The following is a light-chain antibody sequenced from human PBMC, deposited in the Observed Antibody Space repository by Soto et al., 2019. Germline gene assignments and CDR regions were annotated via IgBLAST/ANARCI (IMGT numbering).Light chain of an antibody. CDR3: QQANSFPIT. CDR1: QSVSMW. J-gene: IGKJ5*01. CDR2: GAS. V-gene: IGKV1-5*01. Sequence: DTEMTQSPSTLSASVGDTVTITCRASQSVSMWLAWFQQKPGKAPRVLIYGASNLESGVPSRFRGSGSGTQFTLTISSLQPEDAATYYCQQANSFPITFGQGTRLEIK.